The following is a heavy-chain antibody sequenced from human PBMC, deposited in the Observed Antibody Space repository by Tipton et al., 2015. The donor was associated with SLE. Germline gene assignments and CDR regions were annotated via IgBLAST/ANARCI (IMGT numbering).Heavy chain of an antibody. Sequence: QSGAEVKKPGSSVKVSCKASGGYFSNYAITWVRQAPGQGLEWMGRIIPIFGAPQYAQNFQGRVTITADESSTTAYMEVSSLTSEDTAVYFCAIENFNYRYFDYWGQGTLVTVSS. D-gene: IGHD4-11*01. CDR3: AIENFNYRYFDY. CDR1: GGYFSNYA. CDR2: IIPIFGAP. J-gene: IGHJ4*02. V-gene: IGHV1-69*13.